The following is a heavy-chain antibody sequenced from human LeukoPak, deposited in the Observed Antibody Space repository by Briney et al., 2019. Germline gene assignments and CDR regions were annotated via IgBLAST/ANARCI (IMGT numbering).Heavy chain of an antibody. V-gene: IGHV4-59*02. CDR3: ARVSSVTNFDY. CDR1: GFTVSSNY. Sequence: GSLRLSCAASGFTVSSNYMNWVRQAPGKGLEWIGYIYYSGSTNYNPSLKSRVTISVDTSKNQFSLKLSSVTAADTAVYYCARVSSVTNFDYWGQGTLVTVSS. J-gene: IGHJ4*02. CDR2: IYYSGST. D-gene: IGHD3-10*01.